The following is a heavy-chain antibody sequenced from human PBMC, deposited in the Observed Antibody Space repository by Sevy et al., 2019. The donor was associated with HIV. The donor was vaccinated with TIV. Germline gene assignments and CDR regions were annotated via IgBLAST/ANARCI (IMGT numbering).Heavy chain of an antibody. V-gene: IGHV5-10-1*01. Sequence: GESLKISCKGSGYSFNSHWITWVRQVPGKGLEWMGRIDPSESQINYSPSFEGHVTLSVDKSLTTAYLQWSSLKASDTAIYYCARHLYYDSYPDLAYWGQGTLVSVSS. J-gene: IGHJ4*02. CDR2: IDPSESQI. CDR3: ARHLYYDSYPDLAY. D-gene: IGHD3-3*01. CDR1: GYSFNSHW.